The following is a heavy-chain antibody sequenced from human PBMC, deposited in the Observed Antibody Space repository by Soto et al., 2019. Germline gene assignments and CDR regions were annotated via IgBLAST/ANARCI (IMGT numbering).Heavy chain of an antibody. CDR1: GDSVSSNNAV. CDR3: ARVEPTGNGMNV. J-gene: IGHJ6*02. D-gene: IGHD2-8*02. CDR2: TYYRSKWYN. V-gene: IGHV6-1*01. Sequence: SQTLSLTCAISGDSVSSNNAVWNWIRQSPSRGLEWLGRTYYRSKWYNDYAVSVKSRITINTDTSKKKFSLQLNSVTPEDTAVYYCARVEPTGNGMNVWGQGTSVTVSS.